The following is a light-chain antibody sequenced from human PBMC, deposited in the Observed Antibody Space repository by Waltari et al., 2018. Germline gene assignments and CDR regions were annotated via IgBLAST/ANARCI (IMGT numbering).Light chain of an antibody. CDR3: QQYWKWPTMHT. CDR1: QSINSN. Sequence: EIVLTQSPATLSVSPGESATLSCRASQSINSNLAWYQQKRGQPPMLLIYGGSIRATGIPARFIGSGSGTQFTLTISSLQSEDFAVYYCQQYWKWPTMHTFGQGTKLEIK. CDR2: GGS. J-gene: IGKJ2*01. V-gene: IGKV3-15*01.